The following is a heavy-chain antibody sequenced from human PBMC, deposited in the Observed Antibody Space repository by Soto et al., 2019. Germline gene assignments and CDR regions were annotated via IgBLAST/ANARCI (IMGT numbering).Heavy chain of an antibody. Sequence: PSETLSLTCTVSGGSISSGGYYWSWIRQHPGKGLEWIGYIYYSGSTYYNPSLKSRVTISVDTSKNQFSLKLSSVTAADTAVYYCARLHPKYQLPSVWFDPWGQGTLVTVSS. D-gene: IGHD2-2*01. J-gene: IGHJ5*02. CDR3: ARLHPKYQLPSVWFDP. CDR2: IYYSGST. V-gene: IGHV4-31*03. CDR1: GGSISSGGYY.